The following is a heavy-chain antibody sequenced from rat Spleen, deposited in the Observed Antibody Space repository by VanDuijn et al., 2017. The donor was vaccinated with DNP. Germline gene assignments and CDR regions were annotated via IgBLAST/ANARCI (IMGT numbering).Heavy chain of an antibody. J-gene: IGHJ3*01. CDR1: GFNFNDYW. V-gene: IGHV4-2*01. CDR2: IKKDSSTI. Sequence: EVKLVESGGGLVQPGRSLKLSCAASGFNFNDYWMGWVRQALGKGLEWIGQIKKDSSTINYTPSLKDKFTISRDNAKSTLYLQMDSLRSEDTATYYCARSDSYGFPYWGQGTLVTVSS. D-gene: IGHD1-2*01. CDR3: ARSDSYGFPY.